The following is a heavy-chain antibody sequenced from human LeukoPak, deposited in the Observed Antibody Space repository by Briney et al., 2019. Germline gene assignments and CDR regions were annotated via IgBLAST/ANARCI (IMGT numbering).Heavy chain of an antibody. CDR2: IIPIFGTA. Sequence: SVKVSCKASGGTFSSYAISWVRQAPGQGLEWMGRIIPIFGTANYAQKFQGRVTITTDESTSTAYMELSSLRSEDTAVYYCARDERDGSKWDYWGQGTLVTVSS. CDR3: ARDERDGSKWDY. D-gene: IGHD5-24*01. CDR1: GGTFSSYA. V-gene: IGHV1-69*05. J-gene: IGHJ4*02.